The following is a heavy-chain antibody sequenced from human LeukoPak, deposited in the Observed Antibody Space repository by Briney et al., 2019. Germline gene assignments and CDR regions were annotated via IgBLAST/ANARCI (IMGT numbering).Heavy chain of an antibody. Sequence: TGGSLRLSCAASGFTFSDAWMSWVRQAPGKGLEWVSDIDTSSSTIYYADSVKGRFTISRDNAKNSLYLQMNSLRAEDTAIYYCARQWFGDWGYYFDYWGQGTLVTVSS. CDR3: ARQWFGDWGYYFDY. CDR1: GFTFSDAW. D-gene: IGHD3-10*01. J-gene: IGHJ4*02. V-gene: IGHV3-48*01. CDR2: IDTSSSTI.